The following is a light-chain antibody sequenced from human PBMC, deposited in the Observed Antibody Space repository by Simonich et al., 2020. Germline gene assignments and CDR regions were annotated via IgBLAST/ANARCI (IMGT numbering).Light chain of an antibody. CDR2: EGS. Sequence: QSALTQPASVSGSPGQTITISCTGTSSDVGSYNLVSWYQQHPGKAPKLMIYEGSKGPSCVSNRVSGSKSGNTASLTISGLQAEDEADYYCCSYAGSSTWVFGGGTKLTVL. CDR1: SSDVGSYNL. CDR3: CSYAGSSTWV. V-gene: IGLV2-23*01. J-gene: IGLJ3*02.